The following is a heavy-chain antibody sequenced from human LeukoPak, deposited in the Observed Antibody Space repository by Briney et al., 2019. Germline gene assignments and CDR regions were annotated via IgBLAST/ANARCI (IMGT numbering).Heavy chain of an antibody. CDR3: AKSVVVITFRFDD. D-gene: IGHD2-15*01. J-gene: IGHJ4*02. CDR2: INGGGGNT. Sequence: AGGSLRLSCAASGFTVNTNYMSWVRQAPGKGLEWVSAINGGGGNTYYADSVKGRFTISRDNSKNMVYLQMNSLRADDTAVYYCAKSVVVITFRFDDWGQGALVTVSS. CDR1: GFTVNTNY. V-gene: IGHV3-23*01.